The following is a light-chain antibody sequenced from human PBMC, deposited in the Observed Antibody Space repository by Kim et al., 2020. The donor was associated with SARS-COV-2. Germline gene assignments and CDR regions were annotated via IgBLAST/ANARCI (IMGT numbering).Light chain of an antibody. J-gene: IGLJ2*01. Sequence: QSVLTQPPSVSGAPGQRVTISCTGSSSNIGARYDVHWYQHLPGTAPKLLIYGNSNRPSGVPDRFFGSKSGTSASLTITGLQAEDEADYYCQSYDSSLSGSVVFGGGTQLTVL. CDR1: SSNIGARYD. CDR2: GNS. CDR3: QSYDSSLSGSVV. V-gene: IGLV1-40*01.